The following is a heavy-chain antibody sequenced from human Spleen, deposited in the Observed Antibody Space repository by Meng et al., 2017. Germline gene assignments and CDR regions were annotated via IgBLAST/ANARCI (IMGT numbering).Heavy chain of an antibody. Sequence: KVSCKGSGYSFTSYWIGWVRQMPGKGLEWMGIIYPGDSDTRYSPSFQGQVTISADKSISTAYLQWSSLKASDTAMYYCARRNPVYDSSGYYYSAFDIWGQGTMVTVSS. CDR3: ARRNPVYDSSGYYYSAFDI. D-gene: IGHD3-22*01. CDR2: IYPGDSDT. V-gene: IGHV5-51*01. J-gene: IGHJ3*02. CDR1: GYSFTSYW.